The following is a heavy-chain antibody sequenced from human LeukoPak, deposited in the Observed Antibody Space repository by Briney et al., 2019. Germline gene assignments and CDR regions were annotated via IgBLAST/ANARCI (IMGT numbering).Heavy chain of an antibody. V-gene: IGHV3-48*03. J-gene: IGHJ4*02. CDR1: GFTFRSYE. D-gene: IGHD1-20*01. Sequence: GGSLRLSCAASGFTFRSYEMNWVRQAPGKGLEGVSYISSSGSTIYYADSVKGRFTISRDNAKNSLYLQMNSLRAEDTAVYYYARRDLLTGTFDYWGQGTLVTVSS. CDR2: ISSSGSTI. CDR3: ARRDLLTGTFDY.